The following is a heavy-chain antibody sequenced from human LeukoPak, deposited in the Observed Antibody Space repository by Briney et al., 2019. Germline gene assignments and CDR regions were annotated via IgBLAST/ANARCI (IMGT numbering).Heavy chain of an antibody. CDR2: ISSSSSTI. V-gene: IGHV3-48*01. D-gene: IGHD6-19*01. CDR3: ARDRKYSSGWYYFDY. Sequence: PGGSLRLSCAASGFTFSSYSMNWVRQAPGKGLEWVSYISSSSSTIYYADSVKGRFTISRDNAKNSLYLQMNSLRAEDTAVYYCARDRKYSSGWYYFDYWDQGTLVTVSS. CDR1: GFTFSSYS. J-gene: IGHJ4*02.